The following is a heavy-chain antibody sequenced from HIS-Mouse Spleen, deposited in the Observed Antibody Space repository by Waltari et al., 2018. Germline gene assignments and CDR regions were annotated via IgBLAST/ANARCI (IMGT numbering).Heavy chain of an antibody. CDR2: IYYSGSN. CDR1: GGSISSSSYY. V-gene: IGHV4-39*07. CDR3: AREIPYSSSWYDWYFDL. J-gene: IGHJ2*01. Sequence: QLQLQESGPGLVKPSETLSLTCTVSGGSISSSSYYWGGSGQPPGKGLEGIGSIYYSGSNYYNPSLKSRVTISVDTSKNQFSLKLSSVTAADTAVYYCAREIPYSSSWYDWYFDLWGRGTLVTVSS. D-gene: IGHD6-13*01.